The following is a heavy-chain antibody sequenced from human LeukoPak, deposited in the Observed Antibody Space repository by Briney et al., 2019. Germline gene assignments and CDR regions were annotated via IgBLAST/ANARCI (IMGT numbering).Heavy chain of an antibody. CDR2: IWYDGSNK. V-gene: IGHV3-33*07. CDR3: ARARGWQPNYYYYYMDV. J-gene: IGHJ6*03. CDR1: GFTFNSYA. Sequence: GGSLRLSCIPSGFTFNSYAMFWFRQAPGKGLECLSLIWYDGSNKYYAASVKGRFTISRDNSKNTLYLQMNSLRAEDTAVYYCARARGWQPNYYYYYMDVWGTGTTVTVSS. D-gene: IGHD2-15*01.